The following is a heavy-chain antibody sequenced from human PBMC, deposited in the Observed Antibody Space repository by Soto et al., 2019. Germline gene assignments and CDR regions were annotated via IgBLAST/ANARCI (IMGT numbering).Heavy chain of an antibody. J-gene: IGHJ5*02. D-gene: IGHD5-18*01. CDR3: ARAPPNRSGYSYGWYGVDP. CDR1: GGSISSGGYY. CDR2: IYYSGST. Sequence: PSETLSLTCTVSGGSISSGGYYWSWIRQHPGKGLEWIGYIYYSGSTYYNPSLKSRVTISVDTSKNQFSLKLSSVTAADTAVYYCARAPPNRSGYSYGWYGVDPWGQGTLVTVSS. V-gene: IGHV4-31*03.